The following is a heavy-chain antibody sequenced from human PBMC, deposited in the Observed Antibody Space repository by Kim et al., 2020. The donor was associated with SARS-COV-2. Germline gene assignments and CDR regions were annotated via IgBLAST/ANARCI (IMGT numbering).Heavy chain of an antibody. CDR2: ISYDGSNK. Sequence: GGSLRLSCAASGFTFSSYAMHWVRQAPGKGLEWVAVISYDGSNKYYADSVKGRFTISRDNSKNTLYLQMNSLRAEDTAVYYCARAHKGYGMDVWGQGTTVTVSS. V-gene: IGHV3-30*04. CDR3: ARAHKGYGMDV. CDR1: GFTFSSYA. J-gene: IGHJ6*02.